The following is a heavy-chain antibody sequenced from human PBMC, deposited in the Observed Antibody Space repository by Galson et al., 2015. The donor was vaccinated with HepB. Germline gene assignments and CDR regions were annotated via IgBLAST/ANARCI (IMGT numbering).Heavy chain of an antibody. CDR3: VTDYIGF. Sequence: SLRLSCATSGLTFSDYWMSWVRQTPGKGLEWVANINKDGNEEYYVDSVKGRFTISRDNAKNSLYLQMNSLRVEDTAVYSCVTDYIGFWGQGTPVTVSS. J-gene: IGHJ4*02. CDR1: GLTFSDYW. V-gene: IGHV3-7*01. CDR2: INKDGNEE.